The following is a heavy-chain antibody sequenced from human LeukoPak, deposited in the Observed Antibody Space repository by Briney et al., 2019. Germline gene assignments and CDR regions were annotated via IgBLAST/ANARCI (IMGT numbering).Heavy chain of an antibody. CDR1: GGSTSSGGNY. CDR2: IYQSGST. Sequence: PSETLSLTCTVSGGSTSSGGNYWNWIRQPPGKGLEWIGNIYQSGSTYYNPSLKSRATISVDRSRNQFSLKLNYVTDADTAVYYCARDTAGDCSSPNCYTFGSGDFDFWGQGTLVTVSS. D-gene: IGHD2-2*02. V-gene: IGHV4-30-2*01. J-gene: IGHJ4*02. CDR3: ARDTAGDCSSPNCYTFGSGDFDF.